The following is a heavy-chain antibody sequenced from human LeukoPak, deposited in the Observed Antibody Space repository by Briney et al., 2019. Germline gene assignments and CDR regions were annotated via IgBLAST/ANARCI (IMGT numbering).Heavy chain of an antibody. Sequence: GGSLRLSCAASGFTFSSYAMHWVRQAPGKGLEWVAVISYDGSNKYYADSVKGRFTISRDNSKNTLYLQMNSLRAEDTAVYYCARGQDIVVVPAAQGDAFDIWGQGTMVTVSS. D-gene: IGHD2-2*01. CDR3: ARGQDIVVVPAAQGDAFDI. J-gene: IGHJ3*02. CDR2: ISYDGSNK. V-gene: IGHV3-30*04. CDR1: GFTFSSYA.